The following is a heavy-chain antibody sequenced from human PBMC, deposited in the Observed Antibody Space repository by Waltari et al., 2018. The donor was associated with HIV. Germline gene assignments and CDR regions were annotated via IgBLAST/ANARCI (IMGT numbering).Heavy chain of an antibody. D-gene: IGHD6-25*01. CDR3: VRGPSCSGGTCYTLFDL. CDR1: GYNFTSYA. Sequence: QVQLVQSGAELKKPGASVTISCKASGYNFTSYAIHWLRQAPGQRPEWVAWVNPDNGNTNYSRKFQARVTVTRDESAATAYMALTDLRFEETAVYYCVRGPSCSGGTCYTLFDLWGQGTLVSVSS. CDR2: VNPDNGNT. V-gene: IGHV1-3*01. J-gene: IGHJ4*02.